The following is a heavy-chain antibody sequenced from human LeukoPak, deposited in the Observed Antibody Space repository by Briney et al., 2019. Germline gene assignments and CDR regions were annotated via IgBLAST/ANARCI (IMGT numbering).Heavy chain of an antibody. V-gene: IGHV4-61*02. D-gene: IGHD3-10*01. CDR1: GGSISSGSYY. CDR2: IYTSGST. CDR3: ARSISYYYDAFDI. J-gene: IGHJ3*02. Sequence: PSETLSLTCTVSGGSISSGSYYRSWIRQPAGKGLEWIGRIYTSGSTNYNPSLKSRVTISVDTSKNQFSLRLSSVTAADTAVYYCARSISYYYDAFDIWGQGTMVTVSS.